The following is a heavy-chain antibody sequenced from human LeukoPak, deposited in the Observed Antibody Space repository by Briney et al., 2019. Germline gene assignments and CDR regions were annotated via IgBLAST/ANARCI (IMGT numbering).Heavy chain of an antibody. Sequence: ASVKVSCKATGYTFTSYGFSWVRQAPGQGLEWMGLISTYYGNTHYAQKLQDRVTMTTDTSTSTAYMELTSLRSDDTAVYYCARVYSTNYYGSGDRPFLFDYWGQGTVVTVSS. CDR1: GYTFTSYG. V-gene: IGHV1-18*01. CDR3: ARVYSTNYYGSGDRPFLFDY. J-gene: IGHJ4*02. D-gene: IGHD3-10*01. CDR2: ISTYYGNT.